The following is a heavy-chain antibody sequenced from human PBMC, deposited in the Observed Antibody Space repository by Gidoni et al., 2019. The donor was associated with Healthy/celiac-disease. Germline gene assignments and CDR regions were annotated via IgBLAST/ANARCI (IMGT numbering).Heavy chain of an antibody. CDR1: GGSFSGYY. Sequence: QVQLQQWGAGLLKPSETLSLTCAVYGGSFSGYYWSWIRQPPGKGLEWIGEINHSGSTNYTPSLKRRVTISVDTSKNQFSLKLSSVTAADTAVYYCASIAVAGTWIDYWGQGTLVTVSS. J-gene: IGHJ4*02. CDR3: ASIAVAGTWIDY. D-gene: IGHD6-19*01. V-gene: IGHV4-34*01. CDR2: INHSGST.